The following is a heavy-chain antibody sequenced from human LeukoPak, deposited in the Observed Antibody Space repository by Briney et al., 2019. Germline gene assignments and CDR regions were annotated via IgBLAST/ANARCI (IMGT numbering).Heavy chain of an antibody. V-gene: IGHV6-1*01. Sequence: SQTLSLTCAISGDSVSSNSAAWNWIRQSPSRGLEWLGRTYYRSKWYNDYAVSVKSRITINPDTSKNQFSLQLNSVTPEDTAVYYCARDWAAAGTAKYYYYYYMDVWGKGTTVTVSS. CDR3: ARDWAAAGTAKYYYYYYMDV. J-gene: IGHJ6*03. CDR2: TYYRSKWYN. CDR1: GDSVSSNSAA. D-gene: IGHD6-13*01.